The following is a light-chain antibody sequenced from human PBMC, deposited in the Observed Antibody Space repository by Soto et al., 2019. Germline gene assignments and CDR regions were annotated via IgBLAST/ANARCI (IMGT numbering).Light chain of an antibody. CDR2: LTS. J-gene: IGKJ1*01. V-gene: IGKV1-39*01. CDR3: QQSSTTPWT. CDR1: QSISTY. Sequence: DIQMTQSPSSLSASVGDTVTITCRASQSISTYLNWFQQKPGRAPKLLIYLTSTLQSGVPSRFSGSGSGTDFTLTISSLQPEDFATYYCQQSSTTPWTFGQGTKVDVK.